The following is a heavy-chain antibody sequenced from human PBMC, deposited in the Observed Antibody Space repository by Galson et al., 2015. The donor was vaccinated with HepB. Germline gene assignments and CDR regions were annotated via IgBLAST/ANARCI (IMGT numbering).Heavy chain of an antibody. CDR2: IYYSGST. Sequence: ETLSLTCSVSGVSITSSRYFWGWIRQPPGKGLEWIGSIYYSGSTYYNASLKSRVTISIDTSKNQFSLRLSSVTAADTAVYYCATSGWTEDYWGQGILVTVSS. J-gene: IGHJ4*02. V-gene: IGHV4-39*07. D-gene: IGHD6-19*01. CDR1: GVSITSSRYF. CDR3: ATSGWTEDY.